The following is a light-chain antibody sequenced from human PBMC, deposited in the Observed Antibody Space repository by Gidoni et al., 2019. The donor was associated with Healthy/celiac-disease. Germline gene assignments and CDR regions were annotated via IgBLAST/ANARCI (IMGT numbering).Light chain of an antibody. J-gene: IGLJ2*01. Sequence: QSVLTQPPSASGTPGQRVTISCSGSSSNIGSNYVYWYQQLPGTAPKLLIYRNNQRPSWVPDRFSGSKSGTSASLAISGLRSEDEADYYCAAWDDSLSGVVFGGGTKLT. CDR3: AAWDDSLSGVV. CDR2: RNN. V-gene: IGLV1-47*01. CDR1: SSNIGSNY.